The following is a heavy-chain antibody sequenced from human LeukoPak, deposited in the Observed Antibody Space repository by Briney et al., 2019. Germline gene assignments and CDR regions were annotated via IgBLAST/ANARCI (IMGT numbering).Heavy chain of an antibody. Sequence: ASVKVSCKASGYTFTSYGISWVRQAPGQGLEWMGWISAYNGNTNYAQKLQGRVTMTTDTSTSTAYMELRSLRSDDTAVYYCVRDLSLYCSGGSCYGYWGQGTLVTVSS. V-gene: IGHV1-18*01. CDR3: VRDLSLYCSGGSCYGY. D-gene: IGHD2-15*01. CDR2: ISAYNGNT. CDR1: GYTFTSYG. J-gene: IGHJ4*02.